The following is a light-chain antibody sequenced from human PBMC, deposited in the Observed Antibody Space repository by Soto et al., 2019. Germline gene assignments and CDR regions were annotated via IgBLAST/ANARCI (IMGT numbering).Light chain of an antibody. J-gene: IGKJ5*01. CDR2: GAS. V-gene: IGKV3-20*01. CDR1: QSVDSNY. CDR3: QQYGTPRSVT. Sequence: EIVLTQSPGTLSLSPGAEDPLSCRARQSVDSNYLAWSQQKPGQTPRLIIYGASGRADGIPHRFSGSGFGTDFTLTISKVEPEDFAVYYCQQYGTPRSVTFGQGTRLEIK.